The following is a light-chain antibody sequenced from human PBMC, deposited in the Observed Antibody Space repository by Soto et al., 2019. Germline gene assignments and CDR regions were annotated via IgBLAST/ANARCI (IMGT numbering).Light chain of an antibody. V-gene: IGKV1-5*03. CDR3: QQYNSYPWT. CDR1: QSISSR. Sequence: DIQMTQSPSTLSASVGDRVTITCRASQSISSRLAWYQQKPGKAPKLLIYKASSLESGVPSRFSGSASGTEFTLTISSLQPDDFATYYCQQYNSYPWTFGQGTKVEIK. CDR2: KAS. J-gene: IGKJ1*01.